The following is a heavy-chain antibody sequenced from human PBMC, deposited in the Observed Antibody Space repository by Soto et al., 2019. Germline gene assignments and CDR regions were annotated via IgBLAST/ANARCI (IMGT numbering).Heavy chain of an antibody. CDR3: AKVSEMGSMTEGYYYYMDV. Sequence: QVQLVQSGAEVKKSGSSVKVSCKASGGTFSNYTISWVRQAPGQGLEWMVRIIPILGIANYPQKFQGRVTITAEKSANTAYLELSSLRSEDTAMYYCAKVSEMGSMTEGYYYYMDVWCKGTTLTVSS. CDR2: IIPILGIA. D-gene: IGHD3-10*01. CDR1: GGTFSNYT. J-gene: IGHJ6*03. V-gene: IGHV1-69*02.